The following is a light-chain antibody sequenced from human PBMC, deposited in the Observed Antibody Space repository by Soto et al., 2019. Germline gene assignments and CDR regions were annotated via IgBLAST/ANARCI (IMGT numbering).Light chain of an antibody. V-gene: IGLV2-11*01. CDR1: SSDVGVYDY. Sequence: QSALTQPRSVSGSPGQSVTISCTGTSSDVGVYDYVSWYQQHPGKAPRVLIFDVSERPSGVPDRFSGSKSGDTASLTISALQAEDEAAYYCCSYAGSYPYVFGSGTRSPS. J-gene: IGLJ1*01. CDR2: DVS. CDR3: CSYAGSYPYV.